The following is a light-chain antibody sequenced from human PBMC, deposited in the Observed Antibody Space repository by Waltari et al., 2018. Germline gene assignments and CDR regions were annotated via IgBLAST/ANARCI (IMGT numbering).Light chain of an antibody. CDR1: QSISNS. CDR3: QQHSDFVT. J-gene: IGKJ3*01. V-gene: IGKV3-11*01. CDR2: DVS. Sequence: EIVLTHSPAILSLSPGARATLSCRASQSISNSVGWYQQKPGQAPRLLIYDVSNRATGIPDRFSGSGSGTDFTLTISSLEPEDFAVYYCQQHSDFVTFGPGTTVEIK.